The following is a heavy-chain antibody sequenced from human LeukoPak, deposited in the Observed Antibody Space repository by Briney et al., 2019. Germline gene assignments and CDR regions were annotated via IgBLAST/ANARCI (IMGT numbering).Heavy chain of an antibody. D-gene: IGHD4-23*01. Sequence: GSSVTVSFTASGGTFSSYAISWVRQAPGQGLEWMGGIIPIFGTANYAQKFQGRVTITADESTSTAYMELSSLRSEDTAVYYCARDFYGGNSQGITYWGQGTLVTVSS. CDR2: IIPIFGTA. V-gene: IGHV1-69*01. J-gene: IGHJ4*02. CDR3: ARDFYGGNSQGITY. CDR1: GGTFSSYA.